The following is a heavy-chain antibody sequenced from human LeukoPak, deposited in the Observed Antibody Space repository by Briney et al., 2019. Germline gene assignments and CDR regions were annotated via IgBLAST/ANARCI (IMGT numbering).Heavy chain of an antibody. Sequence: PGESLRLSCAASGFTFSSYSMNWVRQAPGKGLEWVSSISSSSSYIYYADSVKGRFTISRDNAKNSLYLQMNSLRAEDTAVYYCARDSAPYSFGGVIAYWGQGTLVTVSS. CDR2: ISSSSSYI. CDR1: GFTFSSYS. V-gene: IGHV3-21*01. D-gene: IGHD3-16*02. J-gene: IGHJ4*02. CDR3: ARDSAPYSFGGVIAY.